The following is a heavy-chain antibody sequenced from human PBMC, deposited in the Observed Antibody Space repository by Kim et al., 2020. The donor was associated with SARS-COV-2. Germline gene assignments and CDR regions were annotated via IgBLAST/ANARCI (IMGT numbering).Heavy chain of an antibody. J-gene: IGHJ6*02. CDR3: ATRQSLGTAADSIYYYGMDV. CDR1: GYTLTELS. Sequence: ASVKVSCKVSGYTLTELSMHWVRQAPGKGLEWMGGFDPEDGETIYAQKFQGRVTMTEDTSTDTAYMELSSLRSEDTAVYYCATRQSLGTAADSIYYYGMDVWGQGTTVTVSS. V-gene: IGHV1-24*01. D-gene: IGHD6-25*01. CDR2: FDPEDGET.